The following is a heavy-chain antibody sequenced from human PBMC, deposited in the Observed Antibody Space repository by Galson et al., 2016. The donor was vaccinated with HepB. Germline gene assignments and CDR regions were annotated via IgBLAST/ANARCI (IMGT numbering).Heavy chain of an antibody. Sequence: ETLSLTCIVFGGSISSYYWSWIRQPPGKGLEWIAYIDYSGSTNYNPCLKSRVTISVDTSKNQFSLKLSSVTAADTAVYYCAREGDGYIIDHWGQGTLVTVSS. D-gene: IGHD5-24*01. CDR3: AREGDGYIIDH. CDR1: GGSISSYY. CDR2: IDYSGST. J-gene: IGHJ4*02. V-gene: IGHV4-59*01.